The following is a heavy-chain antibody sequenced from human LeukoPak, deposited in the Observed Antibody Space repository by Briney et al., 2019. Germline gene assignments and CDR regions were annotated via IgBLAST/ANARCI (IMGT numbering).Heavy chain of an antibody. Sequence: SGTPSPTRTVSGGALRSYYWGWVREPAGEGLGGIGRIYTSGSTNYNPSLKSRVTMSVDTSKNQFSLKLSSVTAADTAVYYCARGITGTVYAFDIWGQGTMVTVSS. CDR1: GGALRSYY. V-gene: IGHV4-4*07. D-gene: IGHD1-20*01. CDR3: ARGITGTVYAFDI. CDR2: IYTSGST. J-gene: IGHJ3*02.